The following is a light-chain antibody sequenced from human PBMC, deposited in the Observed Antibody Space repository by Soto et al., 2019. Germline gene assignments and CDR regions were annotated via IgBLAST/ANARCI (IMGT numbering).Light chain of an antibody. CDR2: EVS. CDR1: SSDVGDYNY. J-gene: IGLJ1*01. V-gene: IGLV2-14*01. Sequence: QSVLTQPASVSGSPGQAVTISCTGTSSDVGDYNYVSWYQQHPGKATKLMIYEVSNRPSGVSNRFSGSKSGNTASLTISGLQAEDEADYYCSSYTGSSTLYVFGTGTKVTVL. CDR3: SSYTGSSTLYV.